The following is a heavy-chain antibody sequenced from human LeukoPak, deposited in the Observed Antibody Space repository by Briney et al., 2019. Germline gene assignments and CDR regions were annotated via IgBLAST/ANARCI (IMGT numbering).Heavy chain of an antibody. J-gene: IGHJ6*04. V-gene: IGHV3-20*04. CDR3: AGGIAMVRGGDV. D-gene: IGHD3-10*01. Sequence: GGSLRLSCEASGFSIDDYGMSWVRQAPGKGLEWVSGIDWNGGNTGYADSVKGRFTISRDNAKNSLYLQMNSLRVEDTAVYYCAGGIAMVRGGDVWGKGTTVTVSS. CDR2: IDWNGGNT. CDR1: GFSIDDYG.